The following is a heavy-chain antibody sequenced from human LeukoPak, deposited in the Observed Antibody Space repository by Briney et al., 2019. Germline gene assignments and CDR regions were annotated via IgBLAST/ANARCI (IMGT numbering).Heavy chain of an antibody. CDR1: GYTFTSYG. V-gene: IGHV1-18*03. CDR3: ARATRYCSSTSCWAQIYYFDY. Sequence: ASVKVSCKASGYTFTSYGFSWVRQAPGQGLEWTGWISGYNGDTNYAQKFQGRVTMTTDTSTNTAYMELRSLRSDDMAVYYCARATRYCSSTSCWAQIYYFDYWGQGTLVTVSS. CDR2: ISGYNGDT. D-gene: IGHD2-2*01. J-gene: IGHJ4*02.